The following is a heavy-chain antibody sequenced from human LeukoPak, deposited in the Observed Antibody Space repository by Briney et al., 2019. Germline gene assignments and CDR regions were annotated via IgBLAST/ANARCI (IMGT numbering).Heavy chain of an antibody. CDR1: GGSISSSSYY. V-gene: IGHV4-39*01. J-gene: IGHJ4*02. D-gene: IGHD3-10*01. CDR3: VRLNDRLLWFGELSGDY. Sequence: PSETLSLTCTVSGGSISSSSYYWGWIRQPPGKGLEWIGSIYYSGSTYYNPSLKSRVTISVDTSKNQFSLKLSSVTDADAAVYYCVRLNDRLLWFGELSGDYWGQGTLVTVSS. CDR2: IYYSGST.